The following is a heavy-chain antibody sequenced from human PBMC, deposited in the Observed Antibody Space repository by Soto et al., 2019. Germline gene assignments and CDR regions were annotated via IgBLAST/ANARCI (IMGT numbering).Heavy chain of an antibody. CDR2: ISGSGGST. CDR1: GFTFGSSA. V-gene: IGHV3-23*01. CDR3: AQMADSSGYYYVDY. Sequence: SLRLSCAASGFTFGSSAMNWVRQAPGKGLEWVSAISGSGGSTYYAESVKGRFTISRDNSKNTLYLQMNSLRAEDTAVYYCAQMADSSGYYYVDYWGQGTLVTVSS. J-gene: IGHJ4*02. D-gene: IGHD3-22*01.